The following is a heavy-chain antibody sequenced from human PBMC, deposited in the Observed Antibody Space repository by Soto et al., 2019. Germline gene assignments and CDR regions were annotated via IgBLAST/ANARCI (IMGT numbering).Heavy chain of an antibody. V-gene: IGHV4-39*01. J-gene: IGHJ5*02. CDR3: TKVSSGWFDP. D-gene: IGHD2-8*01. CDR1: GGSISSSGFS. CDR2: AYYSGNT. Sequence: SETLSLTCTVSGGSISSSGFSRGWVRQPPGKGLEWIGCAYYSGNTYYNPSLKSRVTISVDTSGNQFSLRLNSVTAADTAVYYCTKVSSGWFDPSGQGTLVTVSS.